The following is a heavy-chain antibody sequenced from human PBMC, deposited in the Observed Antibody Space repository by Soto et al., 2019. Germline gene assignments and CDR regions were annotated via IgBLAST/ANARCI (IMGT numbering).Heavy chain of an antibody. CDR3: PRAFAYCDS. J-gene: IGHJ4*02. CDR1: GGSFKSGSYS. CDR2: VYHTGRT. V-gene: IGHV4-61*01. Sequence: SETLALTCTVSGGSFKSGSYSWSWIRQPPGKGLEWIGYVYHTGRTSYNPSLKSRVSISMDTSKNQFSLNLDSVTAADTAVYFCPRAFAYCDSWGQGXLVTVSS.